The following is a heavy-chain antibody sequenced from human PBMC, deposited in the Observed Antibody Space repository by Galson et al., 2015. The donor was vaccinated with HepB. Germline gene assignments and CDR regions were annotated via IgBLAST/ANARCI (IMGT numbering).Heavy chain of an antibody. Sequence: TLSLTCAVYGGSFSGYFWSWIRQPPGKGLEWIGEIDHSGSTNYNPPLKSRVTISVDTSKNQFSLKLTSVTAADTAVYYCARGAPYYDFWSASGYYSYYMDVWDKGTTVTVSS. CDR3: ARGAPYYDFWSASGYYSYYMDV. D-gene: IGHD3-3*01. CDR1: GGSFSGYF. V-gene: IGHV4-34*01. J-gene: IGHJ6*03. CDR2: IDHSGST.